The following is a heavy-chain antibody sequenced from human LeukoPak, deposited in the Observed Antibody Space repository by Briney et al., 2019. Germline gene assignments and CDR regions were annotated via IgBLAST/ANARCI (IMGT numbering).Heavy chain of an antibody. J-gene: IGHJ4*02. Sequence: GGSLRLTCSASGFTFDRFAMHWVRQAPGKGLEYLSGIGSNGRSTHNADSVKGRFTISRDNSKNTLFLQMTSLRAEDTAVYYCVNQISGWVYWGQGTLVTVSS. CDR3: VNQISGWVY. V-gene: IGHV3-64D*06. CDR1: GFTFDRFA. D-gene: IGHD6-19*01. CDR2: IGSNGRST.